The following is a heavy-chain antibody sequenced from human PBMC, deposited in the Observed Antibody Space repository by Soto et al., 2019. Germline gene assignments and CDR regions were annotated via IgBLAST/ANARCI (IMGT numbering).Heavy chain of an antibody. CDR1: GYTFTSYY. Sequence: QVQLVQSGAEVKKPGASVKVSCKASGYTFTSYYMHWVRQAPGQGLEWMGIINPSGGSTSYAQKFHGRVTMTRNTTTSTVYRELSSLRSDDTAVYYCARVSRPEERGRYYYGMDVWGQGTTGTVSS. J-gene: IGHJ6*02. CDR3: ARVSRPEERGRYYYGMDV. D-gene: IGHD3-10*01. V-gene: IGHV1-46*01. CDR2: INPSGGST.